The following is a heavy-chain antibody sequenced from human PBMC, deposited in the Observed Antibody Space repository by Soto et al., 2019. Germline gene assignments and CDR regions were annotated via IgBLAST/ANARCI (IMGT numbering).Heavy chain of an antibody. CDR2: IYYSGST. J-gene: IGHJ6*02. CDR1: GASINDYY. CDR3: ARAYYYDSMDV. V-gene: IGHV4-59*01. Sequence: SETLSLTCAVSGASINDYYWNWIRQPPGKRLEWIGYIYYSGSTNYNPSLKSRVTISVDTSKNQFSLKLSSVTAEDTAVYYCARAYYYDSMDVWGQGTTVTVSS. D-gene: IGHD3-22*01.